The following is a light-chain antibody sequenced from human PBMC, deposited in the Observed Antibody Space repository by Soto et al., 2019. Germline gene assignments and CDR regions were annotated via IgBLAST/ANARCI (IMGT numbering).Light chain of an antibody. CDR1: SSNIGNNY. V-gene: IGLV1-51*01. J-gene: IGLJ1*01. CDR3: CSYVGGDTLI. CDR2: DNN. Sequence: QSVLTQPPSVSAAPGQKVTISCSGSSSNIGNNYVSWYQQLPGTAPKLLIYDNNKRPSGIPDRFSGSKSGTSATLGITGLQTGDEADYYCCSYVGGDTLIFGSGTKVTVL.